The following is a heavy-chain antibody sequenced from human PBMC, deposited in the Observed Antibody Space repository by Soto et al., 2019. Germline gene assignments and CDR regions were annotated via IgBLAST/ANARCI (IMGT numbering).Heavy chain of an antibody. Sequence: GXSLRLSCAASGFTFSSYAISWVGQAPGKGLEWVSAISGSGGSTYYADSVKGRFTISRDNSKNTLYLQMNSLRADDTAVYYCAKDRSGYSYGYSWFDPWGQGTLVTVSS. D-gene: IGHD5-18*01. V-gene: IGHV3-23*01. CDR1: GFTFSSYA. CDR3: AKDRSGYSYGYSWFDP. CDR2: ISGSGGST. J-gene: IGHJ5*02.